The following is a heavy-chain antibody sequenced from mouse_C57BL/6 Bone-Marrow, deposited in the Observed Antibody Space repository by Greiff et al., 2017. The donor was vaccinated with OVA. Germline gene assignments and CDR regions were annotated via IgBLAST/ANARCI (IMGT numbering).Heavy chain of an antibody. Sequence: VKLQQPGAELVKPGASVKMSCKASGYTFTSYWITWVKQRPGQGLEWIGDIYPGSGSTNYNEKFKSKATLTVDTSSSTAYMQLSSLTSEDSAVYYCARGYYYGSSYGYFDYWGQGTTLTVSS. D-gene: IGHD1-1*01. J-gene: IGHJ2*01. V-gene: IGHV1-55*01. CDR3: ARGYYYGSSYGYFDY. CDR1: GYTFTSYW. CDR2: IYPGSGST.